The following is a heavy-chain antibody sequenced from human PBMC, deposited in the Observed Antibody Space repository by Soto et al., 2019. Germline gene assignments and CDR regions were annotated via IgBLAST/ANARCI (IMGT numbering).Heavy chain of an antibody. D-gene: IGHD6-13*01. CDR3: ARAGYSSSWYYYGMDV. CDR2: IYSGGST. J-gene: IGHJ6*02. CDR1: GFTVSSNY. Sequence: EVQLVESGGGLIQPGGSLRLSCAASGFTVSSNYMSWVRQAPGKGLEWVSVIYSGGSTYYADSVKGRFTISRDNSKNTLYLQMSSLRAEDTAVYYCARAGYSSSWYYYGMDVWGQGTTVTVSS. V-gene: IGHV3-53*01.